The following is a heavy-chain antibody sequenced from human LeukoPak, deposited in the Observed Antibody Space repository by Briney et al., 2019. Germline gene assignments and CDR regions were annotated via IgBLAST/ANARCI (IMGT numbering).Heavy chain of an antibody. D-gene: IGHD6-13*01. J-gene: IGHJ3*02. Sequence: PGGSLRLSCAASGFTFSSYAMSWVCQAPGKGLEWVSAISGSGGSTYYADSVKGRFTISRDNSKNTLYLQMNSLRAEDTAVYYCAKVPNSGSWYFGAFDIWGQGTMVTVSS. CDR3: AKVPNSGSWYFGAFDI. CDR2: ISGSGGST. V-gene: IGHV3-23*01. CDR1: GFTFSSYA.